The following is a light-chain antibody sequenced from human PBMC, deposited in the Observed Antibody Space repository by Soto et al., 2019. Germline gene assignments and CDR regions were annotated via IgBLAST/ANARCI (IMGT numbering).Light chain of an antibody. CDR2: AAS. V-gene: IGKV3-20*01. J-gene: IGKJ1*01. CDR3: DQYGSSVWT. CDR1: QSVANNN. Sequence: EIVLTQSPGTLSLSPGETATLSCRASQSVANNNLVWYRHKPGQSPRLLIYAASRRATGIPDRLRGTGSGTDFTLTISRVEPEDVALYYCDQYGSSVWTFVQGTTVEIK.